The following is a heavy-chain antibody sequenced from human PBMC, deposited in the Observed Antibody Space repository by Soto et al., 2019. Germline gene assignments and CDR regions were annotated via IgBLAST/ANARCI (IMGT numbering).Heavy chain of an antibody. CDR3: AKDFGGLRLPTYFDY. J-gene: IGHJ4*02. D-gene: IGHD5-12*01. CDR1: GFTFSSYA. CDR2: ISGSGGST. V-gene: IGHV3-23*01. Sequence: EVQLLESGGGLVQPGGSLRLSCAASGFTFSSYAMSWVRQAPGKGLEWVSAISGSGGSTYYADSVKGRFTISRDNSKNTLYLQMNSLRAEDTAVYDCAKDFGGLRLPTYFDYWGQGTLVTVSS.